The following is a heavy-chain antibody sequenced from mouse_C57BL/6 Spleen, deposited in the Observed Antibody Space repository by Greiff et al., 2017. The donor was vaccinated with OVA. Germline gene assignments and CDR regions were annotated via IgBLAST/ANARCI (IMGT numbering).Heavy chain of an antibody. CDR2: ILPGSGST. CDR1: GYTFTGYW. CDR3: ASGSYYGNPWYFDY. V-gene: IGHV1-9*01. Sequence: VQGVESGAELMKPGASVKLSCKATGYTFTGYWIEWVKQRPGHGLEWIGEILPGSGSTNYNEKFKGKATFTADTSSNTAYMQLSSLTTEDSDIYYCASGSYYGNPWYFDYWGQGTTLTVSS. J-gene: IGHJ2*01. D-gene: IGHD2-1*01.